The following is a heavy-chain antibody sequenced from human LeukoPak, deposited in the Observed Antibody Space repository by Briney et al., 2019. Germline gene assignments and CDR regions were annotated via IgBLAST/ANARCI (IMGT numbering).Heavy chain of an antibody. CDR1: GGSISSYY. Sequence: SETLSLTCTVSGGSISSYYWSWIRQPAGKGLEWIGYIYYSGSTNYNPSLKSRVTISVDTSKNQFSLKLSSVTAADTAVYYCARADVVGATRLWGQGTLVTVSS. V-gene: IGHV4-59*01. D-gene: IGHD1-26*01. CDR3: ARADVVGATRL. CDR2: IYYSGST. J-gene: IGHJ4*02.